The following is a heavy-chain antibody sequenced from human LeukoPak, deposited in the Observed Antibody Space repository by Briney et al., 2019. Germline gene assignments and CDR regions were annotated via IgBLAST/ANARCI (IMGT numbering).Heavy chain of an antibody. V-gene: IGHV4-4*07. Sequence: SETLSLTCTVSGGSISSYYWSWIRQPAGKGLEWIGRIYTSGSTNYNPSLKSRVTMSVDTSKNQFSLKLSSVTAADTAVYYCARVGKYGGNNPFDYGGQEPRVTVSS. D-gene: IGHD5-12*01. CDR2: IYTSGST. J-gene: IGHJ4*02. CDR3: ARVGKYGGNNPFDY. CDR1: GGSISSYY.